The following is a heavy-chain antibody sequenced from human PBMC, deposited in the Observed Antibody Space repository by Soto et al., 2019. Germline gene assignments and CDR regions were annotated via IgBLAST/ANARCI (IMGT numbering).Heavy chain of an antibody. CDR3: AHGSCSSADCYPNPYLDY. CDR1: GFSLSTTAEG. Sequence: QITLKESGPTLVKPTQTLTLTCTFSGFSLSTTAEGVGWIRQPPGKALEWLALIYWDDDERYSPSLKSRLTITKDTSKNQVVLTMNNVYPVDTATYYCAHGSCSSADCYPNPYLDYWGQGILVTVSS. D-gene: IGHD2-2*01. CDR2: IYWDDDE. J-gene: IGHJ4*02. V-gene: IGHV2-5*02.